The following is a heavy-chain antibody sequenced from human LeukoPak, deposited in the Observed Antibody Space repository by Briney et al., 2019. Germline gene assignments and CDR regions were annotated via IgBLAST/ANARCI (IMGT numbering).Heavy chain of an antibody. CDR2: IYPGDSDT. Sequence: GESLKISCKGSGYSFTSYWIGWVRQMPGKGLEWVGIIYPGDSDTRYSPSFQGQVTISADKSISTAYLQWSSLKASDTAMYYCARIGSAMVDAFDIWGQGTMVTVSS. D-gene: IGHD5-18*01. CDR1: GYSFTSYW. J-gene: IGHJ3*02. CDR3: ARIGSAMVDAFDI. V-gene: IGHV5-51*01.